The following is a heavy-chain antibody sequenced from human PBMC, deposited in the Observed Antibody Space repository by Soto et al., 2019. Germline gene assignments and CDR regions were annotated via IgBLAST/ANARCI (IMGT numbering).Heavy chain of an antibody. CDR3: ASTYSTSWYWFDP. V-gene: IGHV2-26*04. J-gene: IGHJ5*02. CDR2: IFSNDEK. CDR1: GFSLSNAGLG. D-gene: IGHD6-13*01. Sequence: QVTVKESGPVLVKPTETLTLTCTVSGFSLSNAGLGLSWIRQPPGKALEWLAHIFSNDEKSYSTSLNSRLTISKDTSKSQVVLIMTNMDPVDTATYYCASTYSTSWYWFDPWGQGTLVTVSS.